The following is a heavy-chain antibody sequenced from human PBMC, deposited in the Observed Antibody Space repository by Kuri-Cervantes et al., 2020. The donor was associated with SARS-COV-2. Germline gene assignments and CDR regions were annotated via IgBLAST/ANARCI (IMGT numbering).Heavy chain of an antibody. Sequence: LSLTCAASGFTFSSYAMHWVRQAPGKGLEWVAVISYDGSNKYYADSVKGRFTISRDNSKNTLYLQMNSLRAEDTAVCYCARASSQTALGYWGQGTLVTVSS. D-gene: IGHD3-16*01. CDR2: ISYDGSNK. CDR1: GFTFSSYA. V-gene: IGHV3-30*04. CDR3: ARASSQTALGY. J-gene: IGHJ4*02.